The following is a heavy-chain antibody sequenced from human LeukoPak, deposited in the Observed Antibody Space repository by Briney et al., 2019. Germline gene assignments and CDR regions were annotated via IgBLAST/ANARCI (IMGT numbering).Heavy chain of an antibody. D-gene: IGHD6-13*01. CDR3: ARDYAAAGSDYFDY. CDR2: ISSSSSTI. V-gene: IGHV3-48*01. Sequence: GGSLRLSCAASGFTFSSYSMNWVRQAPGKGLEWVSYISSSSSTIYYADSVKGRFTISRDNAKNSLYLQMNSLRAEDTAVYYCARDYAAAGSDYFDYWGQGTLVTVSS. CDR1: GFTFSSYS. J-gene: IGHJ4*02.